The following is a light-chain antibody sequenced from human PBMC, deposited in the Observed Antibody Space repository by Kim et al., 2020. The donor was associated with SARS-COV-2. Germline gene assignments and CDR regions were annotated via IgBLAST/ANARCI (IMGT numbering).Light chain of an antibody. CDR3: SSYAGNDIVL. Sequence: GQSGTISCTGTSSDVGGHVDVSWYQQHPGRAPKLMIVEVNKRPSGVPDRFSGSKSGNTAFLTVSGLRADDEADYYCSSYAGNDIVLFGGGTKLAVL. J-gene: IGLJ2*01. CDR1: SSDVGGHVD. V-gene: IGLV2-8*01. CDR2: EVN.